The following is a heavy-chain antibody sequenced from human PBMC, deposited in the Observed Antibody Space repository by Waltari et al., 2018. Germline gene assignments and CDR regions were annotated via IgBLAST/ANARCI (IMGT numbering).Heavy chain of an antibody. CDR2: FDPEDGET. V-gene: IGHV1-24*01. CDR1: GYTLTELS. D-gene: IGHD1-26*01. Sequence: QVQLVQSGAEVKKPGASVKVSCKVSGYTLTELSMHWVRQAPGKGLEWMGGFDPEDGETSYAKKFQGRVTMTEHTSTDTAYMELSSLRSEDTAVYYCATGLGVASGSYSYYYYGMDVWGQGTTVTVSS. J-gene: IGHJ6*02. CDR3: ATGLGVASGSYSYYYYGMDV.